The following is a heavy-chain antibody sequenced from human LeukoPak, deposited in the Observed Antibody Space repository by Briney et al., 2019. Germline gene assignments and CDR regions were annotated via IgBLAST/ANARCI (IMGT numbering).Heavy chain of an antibody. CDR1: GGSISSYY. CDR2: IYYSGST. CDR3: ARGVKRAHYGDYVVGWFDP. Sequence: SETLSLTCTVSGGSISSYYWSWIRQSPGKGLEWIGYIYYSGSTNYNPSLKSRVTISVGTSKNQFSLKLSSVTAADTAVYYCARGVKRAHYGDYVVGWFDPWGQGTLVTVSS. D-gene: IGHD4-17*01. J-gene: IGHJ5*02. V-gene: IGHV4-59*01.